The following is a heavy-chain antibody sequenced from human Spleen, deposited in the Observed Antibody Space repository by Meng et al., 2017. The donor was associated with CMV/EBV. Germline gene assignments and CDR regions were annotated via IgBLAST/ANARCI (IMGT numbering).Heavy chain of an antibody. D-gene: IGHD2-2*01. CDR2: IRYDGSHR. CDR1: GFTFSSYG. V-gene: IGHV3-30*02. J-gene: IGHJ4*02. CDR3: AKVAEDYCGTTTCYRGHFDY. Sequence: GESLKISCAASGFTFSSYGMHWVRQAPGKGLEWVALIRYDGSHRWYADSLEGRFTISRDNSKNRVYLQMNSLRAEDTAVYYCAKVAEDYCGTTTCYRGHFDYWGQGTLVNVSS.